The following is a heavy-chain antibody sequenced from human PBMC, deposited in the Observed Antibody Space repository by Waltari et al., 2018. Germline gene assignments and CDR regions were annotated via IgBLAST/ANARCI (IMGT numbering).Heavy chain of an antibody. CDR2: VSGSGDNT. D-gene: IGHD1-26*01. CDR1: GFVFRSYA. CDR3: ARDKGVEPTTRFDY. J-gene: IGHJ4*02. Sequence: VQLVESGGGMVQPGGSLRLSCEASGFVFRSYAMTWVRQAPGKGLEWVSSVSGSGDNTYYADSVKGRFTISRDKSKNTLYLEMSSLTAEDTAVYYCARDKGVEPTTRFDYWGQGTLVTVSS. V-gene: IGHV3-23*04.